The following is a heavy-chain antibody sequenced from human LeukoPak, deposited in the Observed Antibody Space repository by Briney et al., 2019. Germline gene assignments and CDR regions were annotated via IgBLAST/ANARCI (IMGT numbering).Heavy chain of an antibody. V-gene: IGHV4-59*08. Sequence: PSETLSLTCTVSGASISSYNWNWIRQPPGKGLEWIGYISESGSTNCNSSLENRVTLSLDTSKNEISLNLRSATVADTAVYYCARQDALGKFPPPFYMDVWGKGTTVIVS. CDR2: ISESGST. CDR1: GASISSYN. J-gene: IGHJ6*03. D-gene: IGHD3-16*01. CDR3: ARQDALGKFPPPFYMDV.